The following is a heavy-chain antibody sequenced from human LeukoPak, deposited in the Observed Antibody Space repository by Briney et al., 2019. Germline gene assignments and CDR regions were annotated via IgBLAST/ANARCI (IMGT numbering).Heavy chain of an antibody. CDR1: GFNVSTNH. V-gene: IGHV3-53*01. CDR2: IYSGGSV. Sequence: GGSLRLSCAASGFNVSTNHMSWVRQTPGKGLEWVSTIYSGGSVYYADSVKGRLTISRDNPKNTLYLQMNSLRAEDTAVYYCARGSRVTTRLDAFDIWGQGTMVTVSS. J-gene: IGHJ3*02. CDR3: ARGSRVTTRLDAFDI. D-gene: IGHD4-17*01.